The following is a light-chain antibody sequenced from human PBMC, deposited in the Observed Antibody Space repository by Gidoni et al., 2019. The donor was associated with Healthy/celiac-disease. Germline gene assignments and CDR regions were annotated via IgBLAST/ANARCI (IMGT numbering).Light chain of an antibody. J-gene: IGLJ2*01. CDR1: SSDVGGYNY. V-gene: IGLV2-14*01. CDR2: DVS. Sequence: QSALTQPASVSGSPGQSITISCTGTSSDVGGYNYVSWYQQHPGKAPKLMIYDVSNRPSGVSNRFSGSKSGNTASLTISGLQAEDEADYYCGSYTSSSSLVFGGGTKLTV. CDR3: GSYTSSSSLV.